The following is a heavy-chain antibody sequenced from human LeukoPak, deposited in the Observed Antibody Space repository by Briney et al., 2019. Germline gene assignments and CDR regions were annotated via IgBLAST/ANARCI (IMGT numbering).Heavy chain of an antibody. CDR2: IYTSGST. CDR3: ARVNLGYCSSTSCYSIDY. J-gene: IGHJ4*02. D-gene: IGHD2-2*01. V-gene: IGHV4-61*02. Sequence: NTSETLSLTCTVSGGSISSGSYYWSWIRQPAGKGLEWIGRIYTSGSTNYNPSLKSRVTISVDTSKNQFSLKLSSVTAADTAVYYCARVNLGYCSSTSCYSIDYWGQGTLVTVSS. CDR1: GGSISSGSYY.